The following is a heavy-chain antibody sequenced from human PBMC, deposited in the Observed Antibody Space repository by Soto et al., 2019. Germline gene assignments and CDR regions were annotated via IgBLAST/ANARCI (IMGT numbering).Heavy chain of an antibody. D-gene: IGHD2-15*01. J-gene: IGHJ6*02. CDR3: AGHIVVVVAATDYYYGMDV. Sequence: SVKVSCKASGGTFSSYAISWVRQAPGQGLEWMGGIIPIFGTANYAQKFQGRVTITADESTSTAYMELSSLRSEDTAVYYCAGHIVVVVAATDYYYGMDVWGQGTTATVCS. CDR2: IIPIFGTA. V-gene: IGHV1-69*13. CDR1: GGTFSSYA.